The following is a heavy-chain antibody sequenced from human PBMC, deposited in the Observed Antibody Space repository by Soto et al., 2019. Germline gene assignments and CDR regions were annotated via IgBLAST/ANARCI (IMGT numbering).Heavy chain of an antibody. CDR2: IHYSGSG. D-gene: IGHD6-13*01. V-gene: IGHV4-39*02. J-gene: IGHJ5*02. CDR1: ADSISSSTYY. CDR3: ARAIAADSKGFDP. Sequence: SETLSLTCSVSADSISSSTYYWGWIRQSPGKGLEWIGSIHYSGSGYYNPSLKNRVTISVDTSKNQLSLRLTFVTAADTAVYYWARAIAADSKGFDPGGKGPLVTVSS.